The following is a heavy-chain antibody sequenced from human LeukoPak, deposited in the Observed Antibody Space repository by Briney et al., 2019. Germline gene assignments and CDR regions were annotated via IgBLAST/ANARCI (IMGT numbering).Heavy chain of an antibody. CDR2: ISRTT. CDR1: GFTFSSYS. CDR3: AKEDYYYYYMDV. J-gene: IGHJ6*03. V-gene: IGHV3-48*04. Sequence: GGSLRLSCAASGFTFSSYSFNWVRQAPGKGLEWVSYISRTTSYADSVKGRFTISRDNSKNSLYLQMNSLRTEDTALYYCAKEDYYYYYMDVWGKGTTVTVSS.